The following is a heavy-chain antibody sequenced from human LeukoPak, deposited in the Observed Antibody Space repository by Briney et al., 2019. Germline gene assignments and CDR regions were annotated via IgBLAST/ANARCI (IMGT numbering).Heavy chain of an antibody. Sequence: SETLSLTCTVSGGSISSYYWSWIRQTPGKGLEWIGYIYYSGSTNYNPSLKSRVTISVDTSKNQFSLKLSSVTAADTAVYYCARERSYSSPIDYWGQGTLVTVSS. CDR2: IYYSGST. J-gene: IGHJ4*02. D-gene: IGHD6-13*01. V-gene: IGHV4-59*01. CDR3: ARERSYSSPIDY. CDR1: GGSISSYY.